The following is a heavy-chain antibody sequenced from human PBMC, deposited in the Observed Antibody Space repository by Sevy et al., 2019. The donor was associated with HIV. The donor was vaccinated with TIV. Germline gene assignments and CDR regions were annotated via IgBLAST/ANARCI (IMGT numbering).Heavy chain of an antibody. CDR2: ISSSSSYI. D-gene: IGHD1-26*01. V-gene: IGHV3-21*01. J-gene: IGHJ4*02. CDR1: GFTFNSYS. Sequence: GGSLRLSCAASGFTFNSYSMNWVRQAPGKGLEWVSSISSSSSYIYYADSMKGRFTISRDNSKNSLYLQMNSLSAEDTAVYYCARALGGCSIDYWGQGTLVTVSS. CDR3: ARALGGCSIDY.